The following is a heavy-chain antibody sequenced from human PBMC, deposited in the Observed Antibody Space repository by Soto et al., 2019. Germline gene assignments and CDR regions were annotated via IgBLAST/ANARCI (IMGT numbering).Heavy chain of an antibody. D-gene: IGHD6-19*01. CDR1: GGSISSNY. V-gene: IGHV4-59*01. CDR3: GRCLRVAVAFYTLDN. J-gene: IGHJ4*01. Sequence: SETLSPTWTVSGGSISSNYWTWIRQPPGKGLEWIGYVYKSGSTNYNPSLKSRVTISEDTSKSQFSLKVNSMTAAETAGNYWGRCLRVAVAFYTLDNWGHGILVTLSS. CDR2: VYKSGST.